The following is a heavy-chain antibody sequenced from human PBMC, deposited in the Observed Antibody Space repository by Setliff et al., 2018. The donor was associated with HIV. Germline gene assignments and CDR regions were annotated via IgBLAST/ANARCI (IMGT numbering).Heavy chain of an antibody. J-gene: IGHJ6*03. CDR2: IYHNGIT. Sequence: SETLSLTCGVSGYSISSGYYWGWIRQPPGKGLEWIGSIYHNGITYYNPSLKSRVTISIDTSNNQISLRLSSVTAADTAVYYCARGVLITKRVTQTGGYYYYTDIWGQGTTVTVYS. CDR3: ARGVLITKRVTQTGGYYYYTDI. V-gene: IGHV4-38-2*01. CDR1: GYSISSGYY. D-gene: IGHD2-21*02.